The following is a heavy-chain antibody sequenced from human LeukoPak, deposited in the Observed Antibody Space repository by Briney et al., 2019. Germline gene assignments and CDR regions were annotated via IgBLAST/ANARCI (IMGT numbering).Heavy chain of an antibody. J-gene: IGHJ6*03. CDR2: IYHSGST. Sequence: SETLSLTCTVSGYSISSGYYWGWIRQPPGKGLEWIGSIYHSGSTYYNPSLKSRVTISVDTSKNQFSLKLSSVTAADTAVHYCARAHMITSYYYYYYMDVWGKGTTVTVSS. CDR3: ARAHMITSYYYYYYMDV. D-gene: IGHD3-16*01. CDR1: GYSISSGYY. V-gene: IGHV4-38-2*02.